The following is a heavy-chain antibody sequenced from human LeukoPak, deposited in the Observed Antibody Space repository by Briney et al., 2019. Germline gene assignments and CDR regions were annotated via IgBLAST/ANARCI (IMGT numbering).Heavy chain of an antibody. CDR3: ARGIWELPLDY. V-gene: IGHV4-59*01. CDR1: GGSISSYY. D-gene: IGHD1-26*01. CDR2: IYYSGST. J-gene: IGHJ4*02. Sequence: SETLSLTCTVSGGSISSYYWSWIRQPPGKGLEWIGYIYYSGSTNYNPSLKSRVTISVDTSENQFSLKLSSVTAADTAVYYCARGIWELPLDYWGQGTLVTVSS.